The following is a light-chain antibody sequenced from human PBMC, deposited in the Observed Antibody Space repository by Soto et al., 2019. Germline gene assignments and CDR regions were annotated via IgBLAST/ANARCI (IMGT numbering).Light chain of an antibody. Sequence: QSALTQPPSASGSPGQSVTISCTGTSSDVGAYKYVSWYQQHPGKAPKLMIYEVTKRPSGVPGRFSGSKSGNTASLTVSGLQAEDEADYYCSSYAGNNNFVVFDGGTKLTVL. V-gene: IGLV2-8*01. J-gene: IGLJ2*01. CDR1: SSDVGAYKY. CDR3: SSYAGNNNFVV. CDR2: EVT.